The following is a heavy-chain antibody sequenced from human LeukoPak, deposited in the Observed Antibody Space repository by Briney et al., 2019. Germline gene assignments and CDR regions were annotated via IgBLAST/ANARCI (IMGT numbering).Heavy chain of an antibody. CDR1: GGSISSGGYY. V-gene: IGHV4-61*08. CDR2: TDYSGST. Sequence: SETLSLTCTVSGGSISSGGYYWSWIRQPPGKGLEWIGYTDYSGSTNYNPSLKSRVTISVDTSKNQFSLKLSSVTAADTAVYYCARDLGYGSGSYSGYYYYGMDVWGQGTTVTVSS. J-gene: IGHJ6*02. D-gene: IGHD3-10*01. CDR3: ARDLGYGSGSYSGYYYYGMDV.